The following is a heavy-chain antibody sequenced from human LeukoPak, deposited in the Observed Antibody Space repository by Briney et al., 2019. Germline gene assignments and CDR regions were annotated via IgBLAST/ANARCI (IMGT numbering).Heavy chain of an antibody. V-gene: IGHV4-59*02. CDR3: ARDFTDSGSSLVYYYYYYMDV. Sequence: SETLSLTCTDSGGSVSNYYWSWIRQPPGKGLEYIGHVYYSGSTDYNPSLKSRLAISVDNSMNQFSLKLSSVTAADTAVYYCARDFTDSGSSLVYYYYYYMDVWGKGTTVTVSS. CDR1: GGSVSNYY. CDR2: VYYSGST. D-gene: IGHD1-26*01. J-gene: IGHJ6*03.